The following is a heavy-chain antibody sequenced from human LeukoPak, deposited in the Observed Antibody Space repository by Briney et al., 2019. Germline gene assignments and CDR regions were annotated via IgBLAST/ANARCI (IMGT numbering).Heavy chain of an antibody. CDR3: ARDVNYYGSGSHNWFDP. J-gene: IGHJ5*02. Sequence: GASVKVSCKASGYTFTSYYMHWVRQAPGQGLEWMGIINPSGGSTSYAQKFQGRVTMTRDMSTSTVYMELRSLRSVDTAVYYCARDVNYYGSGSHNWFDPWGQGTLVTVSS. CDR1: GYTFTSYY. V-gene: IGHV1-46*01. CDR2: INPSGGST. D-gene: IGHD3-10*01.